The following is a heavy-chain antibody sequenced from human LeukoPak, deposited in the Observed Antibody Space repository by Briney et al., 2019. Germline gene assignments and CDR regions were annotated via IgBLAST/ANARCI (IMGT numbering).Heavy chain of an antibody. Sequence: GGSLRLSCAASGFTFSSYAMHWVRQAPGKGLEWVAVISYDGSNKYYADSVKGRFTISRDNSKNTLYLQMNSLRAEDTAVYYCAKDQGRYCSSTSCYPSDYWGQGTLVTVSS. J-gene: IGHJ4*02. D-gene: IGHD2-2*01. CDR3: AKDQGRYCSSTSCYPSDY. V-gene: IGHV3-30-3*01. CDR1: GFTFSSYA. CDR2: ISYDGSNK.